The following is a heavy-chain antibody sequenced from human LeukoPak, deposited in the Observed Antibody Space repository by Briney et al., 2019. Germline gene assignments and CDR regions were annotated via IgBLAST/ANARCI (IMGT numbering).Heavy chain of an antibody. J-gene: IGHJ4*02. CDR2: IYHPGST. Sequence: SETLSLTCSVSGASINSYYWSWIRQPPRRGLEWIGYIYHPGSTNYNASSRSRVTISVDTSKNQVSLRLSSVTAADTAVYYCARGGYYYDSRNYPSFGGLNFAYWGQGSLVTVSS. V-gene: IGHV4-59*01. D-gene: IGHD3-22*01. CDR3: ARGGYYYDSRNYPSFGGLNFAY. CDR1: GASINSYY.